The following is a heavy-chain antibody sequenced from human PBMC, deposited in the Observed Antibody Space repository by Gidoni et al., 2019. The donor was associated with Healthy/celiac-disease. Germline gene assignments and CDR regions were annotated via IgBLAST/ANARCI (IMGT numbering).Heavy chain of an antibody. CDR1: GGSFRGYY. D-gene: IGHD3-22*01. CDR3: ARIRLSRDSSGYHGYFDY. J-gene: IGHJ4*02. V-gene: IGHV4-34*01. CDR2: INHSGST. Sequence: QVQLQQWGAGLLKPSETLSLTCAVYGGSFRGYYWSWIRQPPGKGLEWIGEINHSGSTNYNPSLKSRVTISVDTSKNQFSLKLSSVTAADTAVYYCARIRLSRDSSGYHGYFDYWGQGTLVTVSS.